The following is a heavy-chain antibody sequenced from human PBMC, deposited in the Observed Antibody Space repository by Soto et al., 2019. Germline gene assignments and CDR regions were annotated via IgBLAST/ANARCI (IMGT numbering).Heavy chain of an antibody. CDR3: ARDLAEMATNTFDY. D-gene: IGHD5-12*01. Sequence: QVQLVESGGGLVKPGGSLRLSCAASGFTFSDYYMSWIRQAPGKGLEWVSYISSSGNTIYYADSVKGRFTISRDNAKNSLYLQMNSPRAEDPAVYYCARDLAEMATNTFDYWGQGTLVTVSS. CDR1: GFTFSDYY. J-gene: IGHJ4*02. CDR2: ISSSGNTI. V-gene: IGHV3-11*01.